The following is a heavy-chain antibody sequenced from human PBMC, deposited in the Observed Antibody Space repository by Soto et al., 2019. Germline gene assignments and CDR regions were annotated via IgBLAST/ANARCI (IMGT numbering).Heavy chain of an antibody. Sequence: SETLSLTCTVSGGSISSSPYFWGWIRQPPGRGLEWIGSIDYRGTTYYNASLKSRVTSSLDTSKNQFSLKVNSLTAADTAVYFCSRRAPEGFDPWGQGTLVTVSS. J-gene: IGHJ5*02. CDR2: IDYRGTT. CDR3: SRRAPEGFDP. CDR1: GGSISSSPYF. V-gene: IGHV4-39*01.